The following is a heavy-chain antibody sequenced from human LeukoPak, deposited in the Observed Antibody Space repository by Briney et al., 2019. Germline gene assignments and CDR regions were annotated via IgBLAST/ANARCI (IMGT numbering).Heavy chain of an antibody. CDR2: ISYDGSNK. D-gene: IGHD6-13*01. CDR1: GFTFSSYG. CDR3: AKWRVFDTHGMDV. Sequence: GGSLRLSCAASGFTFSSYGMHWVRQAPGKGLEWVAVISYDGSNKYYADSVKGRFTISRDNSKNTLYLQMNSLRAEDTAVYYCAKWRVFDTHGMDVWGQGTTVTVSS. V-gene: IGHV3-30*18. J-gene: IGHJ6*02.